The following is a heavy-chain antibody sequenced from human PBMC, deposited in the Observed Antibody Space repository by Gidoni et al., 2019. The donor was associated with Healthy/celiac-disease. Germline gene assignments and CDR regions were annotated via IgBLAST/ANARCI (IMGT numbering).Heavy chain of an antibody. CDR3: ARGRDIVVVPADRRWYYYGMDV. V-gene: IGHV3-30-3*01. Sequence: QVQLVESGGGVVQPGRSLRLSCAASGFTFSSYAIHWFRQAPGKGLEWVAVISYDGSNKYYADSVKGRFTISRDNSKNTLYLQMNSLRAEDTAVYYCARGRDIVVVPADRRWYYYGMDVWGQGTTVTVSS. J-gene: IGHJ6*02. CDR2: ISYDGSNK. CDR1: GFTFSSYA. D-gene: IGHD2-2*01.